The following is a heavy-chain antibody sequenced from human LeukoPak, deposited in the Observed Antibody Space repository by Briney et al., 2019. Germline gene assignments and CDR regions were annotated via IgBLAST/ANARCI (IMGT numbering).Heavy chain of an antibody. CDR2: ISGSGGST. D-gene: IGHD2-8*01. CDR1: GFTFTNYA. Sequence: PGGSLRLSCAASGFTFTNYAMTWVRQAPGKGLEWVSTISGSGGSTYHADSVKGRFTISRDNSKSTLYLQMNRLRAEDTAVYYCAKVSGYCTNGVCYTHDYWGQGTLVTVSS. J-gene: IGHJ4*02. V-gene: IGHV3-23*01. CDR3: AKVSGYCTNGVCYTHDY.